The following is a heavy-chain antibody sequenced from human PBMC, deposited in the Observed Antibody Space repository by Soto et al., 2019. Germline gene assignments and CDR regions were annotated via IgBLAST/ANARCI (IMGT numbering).Heavy chain of an antibody. D-gene: IGHD6-6*01. V-gene: IGHV3-30*18. CDR1: GFTLSSYG. CDR2: ISYDGSNK. CDR3: AKDQGIAARPGYYYGMDV. Sequence: VRLSCAASGFTLSSYGMHLVRQAPGKGLEWVAVISYDGSNKYYADSVKGRFTISRDNSKNTLYLQMNSLRAEDTAVYYCAKDQGIAARPGYYYGMDVWGQGTTVTVSS. J-gene: IGHJ6*02.